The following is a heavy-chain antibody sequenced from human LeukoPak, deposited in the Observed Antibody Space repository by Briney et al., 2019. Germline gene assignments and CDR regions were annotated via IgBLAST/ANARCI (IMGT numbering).Heavy chain of an antibody. Sequence: ASVKVSCKASGYTFTGYYIHWLRQAPGQGLEWMGWINPNNGATTYAQKFQGRVTMTRDTSVTTAYVELSRLRSDDTAVYYCARVIAVAGVLYFDYSGQGTLVTVSS. J-gene: IGHJ4*02. D-gene: IGHD6-19*01. CDR2: INPNNGAT. CDR3: ARVIAVAGVLYFDY. V-gene: IGHV1-2*02. CDR1: GYTFTGYY.